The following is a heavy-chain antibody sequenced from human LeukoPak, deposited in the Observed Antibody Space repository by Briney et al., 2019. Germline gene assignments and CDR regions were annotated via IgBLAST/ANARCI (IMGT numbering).Heavy chain of an antibody. D-gene: IGHD3-3*01. CDR3: ARMEYYDFWSGYYNGMDV. CDR2: IKQGGSEK. CDR1: GFTFSSYW. V-gene: IGHV3-7*01. Sequence: GGSLRLSCAASGFTFSSYWMSWVRQAPGKGLEWVANIKQGGSEKYYVDSVKGRFTISRDNAKNSLYLQMNSLRAEDTAVYYCARMEYYDFWSGYYNGMDVWGQGTTVTVSS. J-gene: IGHJ6*02.